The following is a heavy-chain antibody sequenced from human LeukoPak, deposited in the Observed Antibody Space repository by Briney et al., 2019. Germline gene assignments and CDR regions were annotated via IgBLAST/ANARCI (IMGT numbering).Heavy chain of an antibody. Sequence: ASVKVSCKASGYTFTGYYMHWVRQAPGQGLEWMGWINPNSGGTNYAQKFEGRVTMTRDTSISPAYMELSRLRSDDTAVYYCARLYVLLWFGEPDDAFDIWGQGTMVTVSS. J-gene: IGHJ3*02. CDR3: ARLYVLLWFGEPDDAFDI. D-gene: IGHD3-10*01. V-gene: IGHV1-2*02. CDR1: GYTFTGYY. CDR2: INPNSGGT.